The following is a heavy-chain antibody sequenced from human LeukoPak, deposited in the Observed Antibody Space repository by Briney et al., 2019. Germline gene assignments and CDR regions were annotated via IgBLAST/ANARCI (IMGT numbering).Heavy chain of an antibody. V-gene: IGHV3-30-3*01. CDR2: ISYDGSNK. J-gene: IGHJ4*02. CDR1: GFTFSSYA. D-gene: IGHD2-21*01. CDR3: ARIGDLDY. Sequence: PGGSLRLSCAASGFTFSSYAMHWVRQAPGKGLEWVAVISYDGSNKYYANSVKGRFTISRDNSKNTLYLQMNSLRAEDTAVYYCARIGDLDYWGQGTLVTVSS.